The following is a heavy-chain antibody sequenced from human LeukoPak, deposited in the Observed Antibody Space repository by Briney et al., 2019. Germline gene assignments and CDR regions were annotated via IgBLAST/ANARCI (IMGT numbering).Heavy chain of an antibody. J-gene: IGHJ4*02. V-gene: IGHV3-23*01. CDR2: ISVSGGST. CDR3: AKDYKAVAGTFDY. D-gene: IGHD6-19*01. Sequence: GGSLRLSCAASGFTFSNYAMNWVRQAPGKGLEWVSVISVSGGSTDYADSVRGRFTVSRDNSKNTLYLQMSSLRAEDTAVYYCAKDYKAVAGTFDYWGQGTLVTVSS. CDR1: GFTFSNYA.